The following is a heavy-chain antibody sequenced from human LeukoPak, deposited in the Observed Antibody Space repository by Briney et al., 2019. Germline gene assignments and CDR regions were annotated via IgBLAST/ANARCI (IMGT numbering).Heavy chain of an antibody. CDR1: GFTFSSYA. D-gene: IGHD4-17*01. V-gene: IGHV3-23*01. CDR2: ISGSGGST. Sequence: GGSLRLSCAASGFTFSSYAMSWVRQAPGKGLEGVSAISGSGGSTYYADSVKGRFTISRDNSKNTLYLQMNSLRAEDTAVYYCAKDGAYGDSGLGAFDIWGQGTMVPVSS. CDR3: AKDGAYGDSGLGAFDI. J-gene: IGHJ3*02.